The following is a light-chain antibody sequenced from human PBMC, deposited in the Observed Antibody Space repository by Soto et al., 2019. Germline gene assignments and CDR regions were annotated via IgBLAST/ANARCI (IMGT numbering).Light chain of an antibody. V-gene: IGKV3-20*01. CDR3: QQYGSSPTWT. J-gene: IGKJ1*01. CDR2: GAS. Sequence: EIVLTQSPGTLSLSPGERATLSCRSSQSIGNYLAWYQQKPGQAPRLLIYGASTRATGIPDRFSGSGSGTDFTLTISRLEPEDSAVYYCQQYGSSPTWTFGQGTKVDIK. CDR1: QSIGNY.